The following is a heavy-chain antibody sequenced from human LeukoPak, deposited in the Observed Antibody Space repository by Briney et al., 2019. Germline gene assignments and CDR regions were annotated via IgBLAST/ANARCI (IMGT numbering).Heavy chain of an antibody. CDR1: GFTFSSYA. Sequence: GGSLRLSCAASGFTFSSYAMSWVRQAPGKGLEWVSAISGSGGSTYYADSVKGRFTISRDNSKNTLYLQMNSLRAEDTAVYYCATIGGSGYYPNAFDIWGQGTMVTVSS. CDR2: ISGSGGST. J-gene: IGHJ3*02. D-gene: IGHD3-22*01. V-gene: IGHV3-23*01. CDR3: ATIGGSGYYPNAFDI.